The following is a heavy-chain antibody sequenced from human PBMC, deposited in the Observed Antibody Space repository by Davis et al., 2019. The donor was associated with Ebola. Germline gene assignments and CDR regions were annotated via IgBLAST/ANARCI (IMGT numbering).Heavy chain of an antibody. J-gene: IGHJ6*02. CDR2: IIPIFGTA. Sequence: SVKVSCKASGGTFSSYAISWVRQAPGQGLEWMGGIIPIFGTANYAQKFQGRVTITADESTSTAYMELSSLRSEDTAVYYCARGRNTAMNRYYYGMDVWGQGTTVTVSS. CDR1: GGTFSSYA. D-gene: IGHD5-18*01. CDR3: ARGRNTAMNRYYYGMDV. V-gene: IGHV1-69*13.